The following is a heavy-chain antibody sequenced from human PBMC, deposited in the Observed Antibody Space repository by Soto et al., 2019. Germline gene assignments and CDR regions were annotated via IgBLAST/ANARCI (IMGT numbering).Heavy chain of an antibody. J-gene: IGHJ6*03. CDR1: GGSFSGYY. CDR2: INHSGST. V-gene: IGHV4-34*01. Sequence: QVQLQQWGAGLLKPSETLSLTCAVYGGSFSGYYWSWIRQPPGKGLEWIGEINHSGSTNYNPSLKRRVTISVDTSKNLFSLKLRSVTAADTAVYYCARGVTARPGAGDKDEQPYYMDVWGKGTTVTVSS. CDR3: ARGVTARPGAGDKDEQPYYMDV. D-gene: IGHD6-6*01.